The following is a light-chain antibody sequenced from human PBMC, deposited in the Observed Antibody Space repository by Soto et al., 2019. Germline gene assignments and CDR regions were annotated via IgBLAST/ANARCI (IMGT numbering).Light chain of an antibody. V-gene: IGKV1-5*03. Sequence: DIQMTQSPSTLSASVGDRVTITCRASQSISSWLAWYQQKPGKAPKLLIHKASSLESGVPSRFSGSGSGTEFTLTISSLQPDDFAPYYCQQYNSYSWTFGQGTKVEIK. CDR1: QSISSW. CDR2: KAS. J-gene: IGKJ1*01. CDR3: QQYNSYSWT.